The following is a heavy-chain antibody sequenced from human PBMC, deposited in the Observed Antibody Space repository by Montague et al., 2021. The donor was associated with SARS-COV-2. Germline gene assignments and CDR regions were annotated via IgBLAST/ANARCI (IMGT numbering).Heavy chain of an antibody. V-gene: IGHV4-34*01. CDR3: ARDPGGNYYYCYGMDV. Sequence: SETLSLTCAVYGGSFSGYYWSWIRQPPGKGLEWIGEIKHSGSTNYNPSLKSRVTIPVDTSKNQFCLKLSSVTAADTAVYYCARDPGGNYYYCYGMDVWGQGTTVTVSS. CDR1: GGSFSGYY. J-gene: IGHJ6*02. D-gene: IGHD3-16*01. CDR2: IKHSGST.